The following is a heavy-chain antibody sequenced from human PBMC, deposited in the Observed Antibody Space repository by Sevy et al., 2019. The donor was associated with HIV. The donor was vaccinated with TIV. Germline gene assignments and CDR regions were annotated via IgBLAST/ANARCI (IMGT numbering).Heavy chain of an antibody. CDR3: ARVDPPGIAVAGTLNY. Sequence: GGSLRLSCAASGFTFSSYSMNWVRQAPGKGLEWVSSISSSSSYIYYADSVKGRFTISRDNAKNSLNLQMNSLRAEDTAVYYCARVDPPGIAVAGTLNYWGQGTLVTVSS. J-gene: IGHJ4*02. D-gene: IGHD6-19*01. CDR2: ISSSSSYI. V-gene: IGHV3-21*01. CDR1: GFTFSSYS.